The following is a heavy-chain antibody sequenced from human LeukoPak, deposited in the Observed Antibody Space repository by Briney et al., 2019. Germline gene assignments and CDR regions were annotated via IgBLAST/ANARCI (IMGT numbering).Heavy chain of an antibody. V-gene: IGHV3-7*01. CDR3: AREGFAAASDI. Sequence: GGSLRLSCAASEFTFRSYWMRWVRQAPGKGLEWVANIKQDGSEKNYVDSVKGRFTISRDNAKNSMYLQMNSLRAEDTAVYYCAREGFAAASDIWGQGTMVTVSS. CDR2: IKQDGSEK. J-gene: IGHJ3*02. CDR1: EFTFRSYW. D-gene: IGHD2-15*01.